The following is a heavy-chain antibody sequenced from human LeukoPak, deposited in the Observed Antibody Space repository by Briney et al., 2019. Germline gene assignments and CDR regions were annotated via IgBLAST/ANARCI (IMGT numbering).Heavy chain of an antibody. Sequence: PGGSLRLSCAASGFTFSSSAMSWVRQAPGKVLEWVSSISGSGSGGSTYYADSVKGRFTISRDNSKNTLYLQMNSLIAEDTAVYYCAKSGYNRFDYWGQGTRVTVSS. CDR3: AKSGYNRFDY. J-gene: IGHJ4*02. V-gene: IGHV3-23*01. CDR2: ISGSGSGGST. D-gene: IGHD5-24*01. CDR1: GFTFSSSA.